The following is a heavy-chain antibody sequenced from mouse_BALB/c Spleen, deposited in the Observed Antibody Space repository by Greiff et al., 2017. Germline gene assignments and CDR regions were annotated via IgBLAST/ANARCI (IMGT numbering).Heavy chain of an antibody. J-gene: IGHJ4*01. V-gene: IGHV1-9*01. CDR2: ILPGSGST. D-gene: IGHD2-1*01. CDR1: GYTFSSYW. Sequence: QVQLQQSGAELMKPGASVKISCKATGYTFSSYWIEWVKQRPGHGLEWIGEILPGSGSTNYNEKFKGKATFTADTSSNTAYMQLSSLTSEDSAVYYCARCLYYDYYAMDYWGQGTSVTVSS. CDR3: ARCLYYDYYAMDY.